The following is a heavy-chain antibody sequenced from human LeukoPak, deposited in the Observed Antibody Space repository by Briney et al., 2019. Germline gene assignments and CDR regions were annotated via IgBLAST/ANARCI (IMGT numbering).Heavy chain of an antibody. J-gene: IGHJ4*02. Sequence: PGGSLRLSCAASGFIFNNYVMNWVRQAPGKGLEWVSSISGSGVHTYYADSVKGRFTISRDNSKNTLYLQMNSLRAGDTAVYYCARGNLYTAATIEDYWGQGTLVTVSS. CDR3: ARGNLYTAATIEDY. CDR2: ISGSGVHT. CDR1: GFIFNNYV. D-gene: IGHD3-16*01. V-gene: IGHV3-23*01.